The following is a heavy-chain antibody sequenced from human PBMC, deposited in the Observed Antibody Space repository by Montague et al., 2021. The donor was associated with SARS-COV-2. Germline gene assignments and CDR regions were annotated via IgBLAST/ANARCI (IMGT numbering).Heavy chain of an antibody. CDR3: AHRREDATLITGWFDP. Sequence: PALVKPTQTLTLTCTFSGFSLSTNGVGVGWIRQPPGKALEWLALIYWDGDKRYSPSLMSRLTISRGTSKNQVVLTMINMNPVDTATYYCAHRREDATLITGWFDPWGQGAMVTVSS. V-gene: IGHV2-5*02. J-gene: IGHJ5*02. CDR2: IYWDGDK. CDR1: GFSLSTNGVG. D-gene: IGHD3-16*01.